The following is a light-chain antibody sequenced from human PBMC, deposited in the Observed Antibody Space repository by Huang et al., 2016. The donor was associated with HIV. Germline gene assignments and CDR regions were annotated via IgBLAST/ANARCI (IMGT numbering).Light chain of an antibody. CDR2: STS. V-gene: IGKV1-12*01. CDR3: QQANSFPYT. CDR1: QGIGTW. Sequence: DIQLTQSPSSVSASVGDRVTITCRASQGIGTWVAWYQQKPGKAPKLLIYSTSSWQSGVTARFSGSGSGADFTLTISSLQPEDFATYYCQQANSFPYTFGQGTKLEIK. J-gene: IGKJ2*01.